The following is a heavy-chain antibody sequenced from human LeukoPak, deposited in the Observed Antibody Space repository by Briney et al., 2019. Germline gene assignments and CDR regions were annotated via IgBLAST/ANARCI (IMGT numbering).Heavy chain of an antibody. J-gene: IGHJ4*02. CDR1: GYTFTGYY. V-gene: IGHV1-2*02. D-gene: IGHD3-10*01. CDR3: ARGPYYYGSGSYQYYFDY. CDR2: ISPNSGGT. Sequence: ASVKVSCKASGYTFTGYYMHWVRQAPGQGLEWMGWISPNSGGTNYAQKFQGRVTMTRNTSISTAYMELSSLRSEDTAVYYCARGPYYYGSGSYQYYFDYWGQGTLVTVSS.